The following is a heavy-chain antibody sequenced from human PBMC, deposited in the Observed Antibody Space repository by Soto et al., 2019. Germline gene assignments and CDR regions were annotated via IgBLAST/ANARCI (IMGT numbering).Heavy chain of an antibody. CDR3: ARDRNGYSSSSESYYGMDV. CDR1: GGSISSGGYY. J-gene: IGHJ6*02. CDR2: IYYSGST. V-gene: IGHV4-31*03. D-gene: IGHD6-6*01. Sequence: SETLSLTCTVSGGSISSGGYYWSWIRQHPGKGLEWIGYIYYSGSTYYNPSLKSRVTISVDTSKNQFSLKLSSVTAAETAVYYCARDRNGYSSSSESYYGMDVWGQGTTVTVSS.